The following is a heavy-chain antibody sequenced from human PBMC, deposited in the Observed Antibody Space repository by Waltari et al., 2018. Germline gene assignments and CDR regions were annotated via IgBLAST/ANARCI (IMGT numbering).Heavy chain of an antibody. CDR1: GYSISSGYY. CDR3: ARNYDFWSGYYQTP. J-gene: IGHJ4*02. D-gene: IGHD3-3*01. CDR2: IDHSGST. V-gene: IGHV4-38-2*01. Sequence: QVQLQESGPGLVKPSETLSLTCAVSGYSISSGYYWGWIRQPPGKGLEWIGSIDHSGSTYYNPSLKSRVTISVDTSKNQFSLKLSSVTAADTAVYYCARNYDFWSGYYQTPWGQGTLVTVSS.